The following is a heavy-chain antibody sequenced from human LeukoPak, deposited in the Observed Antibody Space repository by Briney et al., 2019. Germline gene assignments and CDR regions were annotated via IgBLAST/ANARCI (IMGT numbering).Heavy chain of an antibody. J-gene: IGHJ6*02. V-gene: IGHV3-30-3*01. CDR3: ARDAGSSGYYGMDV. D-gene: IGHD3-22*01. CDR2: ISYDGSNK. CDR1: GFTFSSYA. Sequence: PGGSLRLSCAASGFTFSSYAMSWVRQAPGKGLEWVAVISYDGSNKYYADSVKGRFTISRDNSKNTLYLQMNSLRAEDTAVYYCARDAGSSGYYGMDVWGQGTTVTVSS.